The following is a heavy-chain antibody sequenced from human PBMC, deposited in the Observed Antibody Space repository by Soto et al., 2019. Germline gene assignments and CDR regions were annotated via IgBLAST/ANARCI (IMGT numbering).Heavy chain of an antibody. CDR3: ARRYGTTFDY. J-gene: IGHJ4*02. CDR2: IYYSGST. CDR1: GGSISSYY. Sequence: SETLSLTCTVSGGSISSYYWSWIRQPPGKGLEWIGYIYYSGSTNYNPSLKSRVTISVDTSKDQFSLKLSSVTAADTAVYYCARRYGTTFDYWGQGTLVTVSS. V-gene: IGHV4-59*01. D-gene: IGHD1-7*01.